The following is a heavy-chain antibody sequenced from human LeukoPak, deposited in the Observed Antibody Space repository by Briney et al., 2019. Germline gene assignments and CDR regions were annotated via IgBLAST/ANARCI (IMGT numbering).Heavy chain of an antibody. Sequence: GASVKVSCKATDFTFTSYGISWARQAPGQGLEWMGWISAYNGNTNYAQKLQGRVTMTTDTSTSTAYMELRSLRSDDTAVYYCARDSQPTYYYGMDVWGQGTTVTVSS. J-gene: IGHJ6*02. V-gene: IGHV1-18*01. CDR1: DFTFTSYG. D-gene: IGHD6-13*01. CDR2: ISAYNGNT. CDR3: ARDSQPTYYYGMDV.